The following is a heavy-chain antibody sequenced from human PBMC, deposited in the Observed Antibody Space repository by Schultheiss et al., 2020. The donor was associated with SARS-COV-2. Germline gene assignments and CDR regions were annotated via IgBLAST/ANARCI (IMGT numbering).Heavy chain of an antibody. V-gene: IGHV3-74*01. CDR3: ARVTEDIVVVPAAKKTKYYYYMDV. CDR1: RFTFSSYW. Sequence: GGSLRLSCAASRFTFSSYWMHWVRQAPGKGLVWVSRINSDGSSTSYADSVKGRFTISRDNAKNTLYLQMNSLRAEDTAVYYCARVTEDIVVVPAAKKTKYYYYMDVWGKGTTVTVSS. CDR2: INSDGSST. D-gene: IGHD2-2*01. J-gene: IGHJ6*03.